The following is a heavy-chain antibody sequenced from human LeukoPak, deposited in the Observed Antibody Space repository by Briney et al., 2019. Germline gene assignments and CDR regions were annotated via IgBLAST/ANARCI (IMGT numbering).Heavy chain of an antibody. J-gene: IGHJ5*02. D-gene: IGHD2/OR15-2a*01. V-gene: IGHV4-34*01. Sequence: PSETLSLTCAVYGGSFSGYYWSWIRQPPGKGLEWIGEINHSGSTNYNPSLKSRVTISVDTPKNQFSLKLSSVTAADTAVYYCARGLVAYFLYWFDPWGQGTLVTVSS. CDR2: INHSGST. CDR1: GGSFSGYY. CDR3: ARGLVAYFLYWFDP.